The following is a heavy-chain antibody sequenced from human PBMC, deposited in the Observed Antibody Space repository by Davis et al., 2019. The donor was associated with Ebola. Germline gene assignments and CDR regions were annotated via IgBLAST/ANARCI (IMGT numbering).Heavy chain of an antibody. J-gene: IGHJ3*02. Sequence: MPSETLSLTCTVSGGPLSTFYWSWIRQPPGKGLEWMGSIYYSGTTYDNPPLTSRVTVSVDRSKNQFSLRLTSVTAADTAVYYCVRQPVGLSDAFDIWGQGRLVAVSS. CDR2: IYYSGTT. CDR1: GGPLSTFY. CDR3: VRQPVGLSDAFDI. V-gene: IGHV4-59*04. D-gene: IGHD1-26*01.